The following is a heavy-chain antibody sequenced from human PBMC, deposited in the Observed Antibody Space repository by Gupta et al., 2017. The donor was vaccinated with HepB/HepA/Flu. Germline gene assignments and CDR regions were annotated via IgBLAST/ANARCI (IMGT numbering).Heavy chain of an antibody. CDR3: ASGAGYSSGWYYFDY. CDR1: GGSFRGYY. J-gene: IGHJ4*01. V-gene: IGHV4-34*01. CDR2: INHSGST. D-gene: IGHD6-19*01. Sequence: QVQLQQWGAGLLKPSETLSLTCAVYGGSFRGYYWSWIRQPPGKGLEWIGEINHSGSTNYNPSLKSRVTISVDTSKNQFSLKLSSVTAADTAVYYCASGAGYSSGWYYFDYWGQGTLVTVSS.